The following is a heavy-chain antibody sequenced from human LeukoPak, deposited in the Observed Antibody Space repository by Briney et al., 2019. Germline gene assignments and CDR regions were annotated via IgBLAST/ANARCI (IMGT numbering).Heavy chain of an antibody. D-gene: IGHD2-2*01. Sequence: ASVKVSCKASGYTFTSYGISWVRQAPGQGLEWMGWISAYNGNTNYAQKLQGRVTMTTDTSTSTAYMELRSLRSDDTAVYYCARVGVVVPAAESFDYWGQGTLVTVSS. J-gene: IGHJ4*02. CDR3: ARVGVVVPAAESFDY. CDR1: GYTFTSYG. CDR2: ISAYNGNT. V-gene: IGHV1-18*01.